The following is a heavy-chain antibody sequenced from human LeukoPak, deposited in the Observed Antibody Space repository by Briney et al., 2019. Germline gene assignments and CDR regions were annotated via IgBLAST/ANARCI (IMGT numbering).Heavy chain of an antibody. CDR3: ARGGNVLVVTQKRKKPLDL. CDR2: INHLGNT. D-gene: IGHD3-22*01. Sequence: SETLSLTCAVSDGPFGGFYWTWIPQPPGEGPEWIGEINHLGNTNYNRSLNSRVTISVETSKRQFSLKFASVTAADTAVYYCARGGNVLVVTQKRKKPLDLWGQRTRVTVSS. J-gene: IGHJ5*02. V-gene: IGHV4-34*01. CDR1: DGPFGGFY.